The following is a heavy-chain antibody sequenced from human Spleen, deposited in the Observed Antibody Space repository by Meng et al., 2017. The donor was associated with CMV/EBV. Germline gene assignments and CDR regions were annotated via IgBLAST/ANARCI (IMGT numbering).Heavy chain of an antibody. Sequence: GESLKISCAASGFTFGGYCMNWVRQAPGKGLEWVSSISSSSSYIYYADSVKGRFTISRDNAKNSLYLQMNSLRAEDTAVYYCARDGRIAALDYWGQGTLVTVSS. V-gene: IGHV3-21*01. J-gene: IGHJ4*02. D-gene: IGHD6-13*01. CDR3: ARDGRIAALDY. CDR2: ISSSSSYI. CDR1: GFTFGGYC.